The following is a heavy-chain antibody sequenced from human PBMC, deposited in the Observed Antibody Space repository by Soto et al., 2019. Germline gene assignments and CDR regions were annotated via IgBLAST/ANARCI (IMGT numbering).Heavy chain of an antibody. V-gene: IGHV1-3*01. CDR3: ATDIPAASGHNWSDP. CDR1: GYTFTSYA. D-gene: IGHD6-13*01. CDR2: INAGNGNT. J-gene: IGHJ5*02. Sequence: ASVKVSCKASGYTFTSYAMHCVRQAPGQRLEWMGWINAGNGNTKYSQKFQGRVTITRDTSASTAYMELSGLRSEDTAVYYCATDIPAASGHNWSDPWGQGTLVTVSS.